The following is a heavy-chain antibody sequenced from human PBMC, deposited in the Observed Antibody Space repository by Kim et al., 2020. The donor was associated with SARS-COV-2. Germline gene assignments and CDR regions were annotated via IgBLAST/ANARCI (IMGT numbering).Heavy chain of an antibody. D-gene: IGHD3-22*01. CDR2: IIPIFGTA. J-gene: IGHJ4*02. CDR1: GGTFSSYA. Sequence: SVKVSCKASGGTFSSYAISWVRQAPGQGLEWMGGIIPIFGTANYAQKFQGRVTITADESTSTAYMELSSLRSEDTAVYYCARGETRGRPYYYDSSGYYDYWGQGTLVTVSS. CDR3: ARGETRGRPYYYDSSGYYDY. V-gene: IGHV1-69*13.